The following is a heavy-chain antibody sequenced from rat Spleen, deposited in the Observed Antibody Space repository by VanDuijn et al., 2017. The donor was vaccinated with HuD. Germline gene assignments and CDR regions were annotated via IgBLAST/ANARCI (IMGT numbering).Heavy chain of an antibody. CDR2: IWGDGRT. D-gene: IGHD1-3*01. CDR3: TSFFLPPCRAFDY. Sequence: QVQLKESGPGLVQPSQTLSLTCTVSRFSLTSNSVHWVRQPPGKGLEWMGGIWGDGRTDYNSALKSRLNISRDTSKSQVFLKMSSLQTDDTAMYFCTSFFLPPCRAFDYWGQGVLVTVSS. CDR1: RFSLTSNS. J-gene: IGHJ2*01. V-gene: IGHV2-1*01.